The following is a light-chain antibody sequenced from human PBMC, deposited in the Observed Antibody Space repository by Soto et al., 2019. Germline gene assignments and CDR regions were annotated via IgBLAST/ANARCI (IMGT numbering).Light chain of an antibody. CDR2: GAS. Sequence: EIVMTQSPATLSLSPGERATLSCRASQSVSSNLAWYQQKPGQAPTLLIYGASTRATGIPDRFSGSGSGTEFTLTISSLQSEDFAVYYCQKYNNWPPWTFGQGTKVDIK. J-gene: IGKJ1*01. V-gene: IGKV3-15*01. CDR3: QKYNNWPPWT. CDR1: QSVSSN.